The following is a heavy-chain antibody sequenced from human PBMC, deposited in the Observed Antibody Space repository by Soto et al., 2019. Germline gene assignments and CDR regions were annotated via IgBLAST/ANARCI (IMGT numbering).Heavy chain of an antibody. CDR2: IFYSGST. J-gene: IGHJ5*01. CDR3: AAEVKYRRVLRCFVS. D-gene: IGHD3-16*02. CDR1: GGYVSSASYY. V-gene: IGHV4-61*01. Sequence: PSETLSLTCTVSGGYVSSASYYWSWVRQPPGKGLEWIGNIFYSGSTSYNPSFKSRITISRDTSKNQFSLQLSSVTAADTAVYYCAAEVKYRRVLRCFVSRGPGTLVTVSS.